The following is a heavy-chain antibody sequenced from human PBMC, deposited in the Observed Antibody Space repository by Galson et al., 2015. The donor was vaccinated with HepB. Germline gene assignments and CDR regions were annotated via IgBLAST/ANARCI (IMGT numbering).Heavy chain of an antibody. D-gene: IGHD2-15*01. V-gene: IGHV3-7*03. J-gene: IGHJ5*02. CDR1: GFTFSSYW. Sequence: SLRLSCAASGFTFSSYWMSWVRQAPGKGLEWVANIKQDGSEKYYVDSVKGRFTISRDNAKNSLYLQMNSLRAEDTAVYYCARDDVPRFPCSGGSCFSGYWFDPWGQGTLVTVSS. CDR3: ARDDVPRFPCSGGSCFSGYWFDP. CDR2: IKQDGSEK.